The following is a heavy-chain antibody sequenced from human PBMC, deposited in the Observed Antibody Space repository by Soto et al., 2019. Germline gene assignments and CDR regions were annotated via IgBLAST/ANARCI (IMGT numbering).Heavy chain of an antibody. D-gene: IGHD4-17*01. J-gene: IGHJ4*02. CDR3: AKAYSDYGDCPLLFDY. CDR1: GFTFSSYG. CDR2: ISYDGSNK. Sequence: QVQLVESGGGVVQPGRSLRLSCAASGFTFSSYGMHWVRQAPGKGLEWVAVISYDGSNKYYADSVKGRFTISRDNSKNTLYLQMNSLRAEETAVYYCAKAYSDYGDCPLLFDYWGQGTLVTVSS. V-gene: IGHV3-30*18.